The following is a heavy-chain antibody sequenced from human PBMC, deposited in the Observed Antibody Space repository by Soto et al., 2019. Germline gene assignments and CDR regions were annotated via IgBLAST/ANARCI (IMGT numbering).Heavy chain of an antibody. Sequence: ADTLSLTWTVSGGSISSFYWISIRQPPGKGLEWIGYIYYSRSTNYNPSLKSRVTISVDTSKNQFSLKLSSVTAADTAVYYCARVDYAAYYYYGMDVWGQGTTVTVSS. CDR1: GGSISSFY. J-gene: IGHJ6*02. V-gene: IGHV4-59*07. CDR3: ARVDYAAYYYYGMDV. CDR2: IYYSRST. D-gene: IGHD4-17*01.